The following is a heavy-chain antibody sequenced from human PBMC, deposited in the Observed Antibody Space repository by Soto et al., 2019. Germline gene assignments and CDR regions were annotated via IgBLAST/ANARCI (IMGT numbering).Heavy chain of an antibody. J-gene: IGHJ4*02. D-gene: IGHD3-3*01. CDR1: GGSVSSGSYY. CDR3: ARARWELRFLEWLSLDY. Sequence: KPSETLSLTCTVSGGSVSSGSYYWSWIRQPPGKALEWIGYIYYSGSTNYNPSLKSRVTISVDTSKNQFSLKLSSVTAADTAVYYCARARWELRFLEWLSLDYWGQGTLVTVSS. CDR2: IYYSGST. V-gene: IGHV4-61*01.